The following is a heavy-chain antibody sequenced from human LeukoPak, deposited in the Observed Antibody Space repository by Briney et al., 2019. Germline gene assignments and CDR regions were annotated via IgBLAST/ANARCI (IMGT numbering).Heavy chain of an antibody. CDR3: ARAGGDYTEFDY. CDR2: INSDGSST. CDR1: GFPFSSYW. V-gene: IGHV3-74*01. Sequence: GGSLRLSCAASGFPFSSYWMHWVRQAPGKGLVWVSRINSDGSSTSYADSVKGRFTISRDNAKNTLYLQMNSLRAEDTAVYYCARAGGDYTEFDYWGQGTLVTVSS. J-gene: IGHJ4*02. D-gene: IGHD4-11*01.